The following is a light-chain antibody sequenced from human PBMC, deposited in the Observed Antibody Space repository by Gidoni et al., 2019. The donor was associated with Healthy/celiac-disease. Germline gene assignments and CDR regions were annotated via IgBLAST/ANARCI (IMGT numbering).Light chain of an antibody. J-gene: IGKJ1*01. CDR2: AAS. Sequence: DLQMTQSPSSPSASVGDRVTITCRASQSISSYLNWYQQKPGKAPKLLIYAASSLQSGVPSRFSGSGSGTDFTLTISSLQPEDFATYYCQQSYSTPHTFXQXTKVEIK. CDR1: QSISSY. CDR3: QQSYSTPHT. V-gene: IGKV1-39*01.